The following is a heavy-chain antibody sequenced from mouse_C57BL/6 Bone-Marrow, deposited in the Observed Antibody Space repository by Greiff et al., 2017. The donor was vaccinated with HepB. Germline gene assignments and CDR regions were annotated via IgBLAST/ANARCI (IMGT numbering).Heavy chain of an antibody. Sequence: DVKLQESGGGLVQPGGSMKLSCVASGFTFSNYWINWVRQSPEKGLEWVAQIRLKSDNYATHYAESVKGRFTISRDDSKSSVYLQMNNLRAEDTGIYYCTTTVVAPPFDYWGQGTTLTVSS. CDR1: GFTFSNYW. CDR2: IRLKSDNYAT. D-gene: IGHD1-1*01. J-gene: IGHJ2*01. CDR3: TTTVVAPPFDY. V-gene: IGHV6-3*01.